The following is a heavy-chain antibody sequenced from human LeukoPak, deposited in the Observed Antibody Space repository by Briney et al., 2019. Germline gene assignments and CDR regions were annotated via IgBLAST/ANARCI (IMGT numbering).Heavy chain of an antibody. CDR3: ARGGSTGEFDY. Sequence: ASVKVPCKAFGYTFTSYDINWVRQAPGKGLEWMGWMNPNSGNTGYAQKFQGRVTMTGNTSISTAYMELSSLRSEDTAVYYCARGGSTGEFDYWGQGTLVTVSS. D-gene: IGHD7-27*01. CDR2: MNPNSGNT. J-gene: IGHJ4*02. V-gene: IGHV1-8*01. CDR1: GYTFTSYD.